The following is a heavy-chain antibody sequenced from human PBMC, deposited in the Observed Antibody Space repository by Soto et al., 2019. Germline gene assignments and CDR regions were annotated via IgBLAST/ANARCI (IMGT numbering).Heavy chain of an antibody. J-gene: IGHJ4*02. Sequence: QVQLQESGPGLVKPSETLSLTCTVSGSSISSYYWSWIRQPAGKGLEWIGRIYTSGSTNYNPSLKSRVTMSVDTSKNQFSLKLSSVTAADTAVYYCARDVPVWFGELQALDYWGQGTLVTVSS. V-gene: IGHV4-4*07. CDR2: IYTSGST. D-gene: IGHD3-10*01. CDR3: ARDVPVWFGELQALDY. CDR1: GSSISSYY.